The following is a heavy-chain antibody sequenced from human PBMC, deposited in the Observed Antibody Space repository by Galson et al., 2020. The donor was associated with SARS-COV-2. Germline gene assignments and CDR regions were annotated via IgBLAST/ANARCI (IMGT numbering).Heavy chain of an antibody. V-gene: IGHV1-69*13. D-gene: IGHD1-26*01. CDR2: IIPIFGTA. CDR1: GGTFSSYA. CDR3: AREYSGSAIGDWYFDL. J-gene: IGHJ2*01. Sequence: SVKVSCKDSGGTFSSYAISWVRQAPGQGLEWMGGIIPIFGTANYAQKFQGRVTITADESTSTAYMELSSLRSEDTAVYYCAREYSGSAIGDWYFDLWCRGTLVTVSS.